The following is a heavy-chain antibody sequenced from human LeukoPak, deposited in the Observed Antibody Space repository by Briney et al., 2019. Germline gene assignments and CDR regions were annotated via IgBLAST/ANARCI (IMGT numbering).Heavy chain of an antibody. CDR2: IKSKTDGGTT. D-gene: IGHD3-22*01. CDR1: GFTFSNAW. Sequence: GGSLRLSCAASGFTFSNAWMSWVRQAPGKGLEWVGRIKSKTDGGTTDYAAPVKGRFTISRDDSKNTLYLQMNSLKTEDTAVYYCTTDSVTYYYDSSGYSDPSYYFDYWGQGTLVTVSS. V-gene: IGHV3-15*01. CDR3: TTDSVTYYYDSSGYSDPSYYFDY. J-gene: IGHJ4*02.